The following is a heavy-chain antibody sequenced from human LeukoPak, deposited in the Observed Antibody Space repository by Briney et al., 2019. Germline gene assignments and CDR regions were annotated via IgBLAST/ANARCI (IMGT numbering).Heavy chain of an antibody. CDR1: GGTFSSYA. D-gene: IGHD5-24*01. J-gene: IGHJ4*02. CDR2: TIPIFGTA. CDR3: ARSGVEMATMFGFDY. Sequence: SVTVSCTASGGTFSSYAISWVRQAPGQGLEWMGGTIPIFGTANYAQKFQGRVTITADESTSTAYMELSSLRSEDTAVYYCARSGVEMATMFGFDYWGQGTLVTVSS. V-gene: IGHV1-69*13.